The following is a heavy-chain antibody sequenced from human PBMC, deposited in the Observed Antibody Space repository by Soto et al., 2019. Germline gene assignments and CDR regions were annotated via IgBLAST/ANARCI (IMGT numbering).Heavy chain of an antibody. J-gene: IGHJ4*02. CDR1: GGSISSSSYY. V-gene: IGHV4-39*01. D-gene: IGHD6-19*01. CDR3: ARHGGSGWYLGY. Sequence: QLQLQESGPGLVKPSETLSLTCTVSGGSISSSSYYWGWIRQPPGKGLEWIGSIYYSGSTYYNPSLKRRVTIAVDTSKNQFSLKLSSVTAADTAVYYCARHGGSGWYLGYWGQGTLVTVSS. CDR2: IYYSGST.